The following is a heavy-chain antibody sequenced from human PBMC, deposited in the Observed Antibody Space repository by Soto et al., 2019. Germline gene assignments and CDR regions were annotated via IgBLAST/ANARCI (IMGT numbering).Heavy chain of an antibody. D-gene: IGHD3-22*01. CDR1: GFNFSSYA. J-gene: IGHJ4*02. CDR2: ITTSGDRS. Sequence: EVQLLESGGRLIQPGGSLRLSCAASGFNFSSYAMSWIRQAPGKGPEWVAGITTSGDRSGYPDSVKGRFTVSRDNSQNTMYLQLNSLRGDDTAIYYCARGLEAGYYFAYWGQGTLVTVSS. CDR3: ARGLEAGYYFAY. V-gene: IGHV3-23*01.